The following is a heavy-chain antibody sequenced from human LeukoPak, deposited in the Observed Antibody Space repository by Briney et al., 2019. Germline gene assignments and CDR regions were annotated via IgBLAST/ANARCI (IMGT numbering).Heavy chain of an antibody. V-gene: IGHV3-11*01. CDR3: AFPWGGSRFYSDC. CDR2: ISSSAGSFI. D-gene: IGHD3-16*01. CDR1: GFTFSDYH. Sequence: GGSLRLSCATSGFTFSDYHMNWIRQAPGKGLEWVASISSSAGSFIHYADSVKGRFTISRDNTKSSLSLQMNSLRAEDTAVYYCAFPWGGSRFYSDCWGQGTLVTVSS. J-gene: IGHJ4*01.